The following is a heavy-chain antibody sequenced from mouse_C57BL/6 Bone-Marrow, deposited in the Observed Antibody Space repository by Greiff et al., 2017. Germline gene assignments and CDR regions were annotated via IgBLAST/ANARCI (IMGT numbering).Heavy chain of an antibody. CDR3: ARVLGL. V-gene: IGHV3-6*01. CDR1: GYSITSGYY. Sequence: EVKLLESGPGLVKPSQSLSLTCSVTGYSITSGYYWNWIRQFPGNKLEWMGYISYDGSNNYNPSLKNRISITRDTSKNQFFLKLNSVTTEDTATYYCARVLGLWGQGTSVTVSS. D-gene: IGHD2-10*02. CDR2: ISYDGSN. J-gene: IGHJ4*01.